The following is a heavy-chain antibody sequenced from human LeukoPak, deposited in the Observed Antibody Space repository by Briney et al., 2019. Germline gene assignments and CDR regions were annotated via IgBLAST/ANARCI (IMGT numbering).Heavy chain of an antibody. CDR1: GYSFTSYW. CDR2: IYPVDSDI. D-gene: IGHD3-10*01. V-gene: IGHV5-51*01. CDR3: ARLEVRGNWFDP. J-gene: IGHJ5*02. Sequence: GESLKISCKGSGYSFTSYWIGWVRQMPGEGLEGMGIIYPVDSDIRYSPSFQGQVTISADKSISTAYLQWSSLKASDTAIYYCARLEVRGNWFDPWGQGTLVTVSS.